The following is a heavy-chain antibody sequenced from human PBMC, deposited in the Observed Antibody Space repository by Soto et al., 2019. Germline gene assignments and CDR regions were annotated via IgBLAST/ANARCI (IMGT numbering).Heavy chain of an antibody. J-gene: IGHJ6*02. CDR2: RNPKFGDT. CDR1: GYTFTAYY. V-gene: IGHV1-2*02. D-gene: IGHD3-10*01. CDR3: ARNMDYYYGPGSGNGHGF. Sequence: QVQLVQSGAEVKEPGDSVRVSCEASGYTFTAYYVHWVRQAPGQGLEWMGWRNPKFGDTTYAQDFQGRVSMTRDMSISTVYMELSRLTSDDTAIYYCARNMDYYYGPGSGNGHGFWGQGTTVTV.